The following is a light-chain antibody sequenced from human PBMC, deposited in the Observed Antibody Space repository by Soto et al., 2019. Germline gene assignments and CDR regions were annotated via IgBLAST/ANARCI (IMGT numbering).Light chain of an antibody. V-gene: IGKV1D-12*01. Sequence: DIQMTQSPSSVSASVGDRVNITCRASQDISGWLAWFQQKPGKAPNLLIYAASILQSGVPSRFSGSGSGTDFTLTITYLQPEDFATYYCQQANSFPWTFGQGTKVEL. CDR1: QDISGW. CDR3: QQANSFPWT. J-gene: IGKJ1*01. CDR2: AAS.